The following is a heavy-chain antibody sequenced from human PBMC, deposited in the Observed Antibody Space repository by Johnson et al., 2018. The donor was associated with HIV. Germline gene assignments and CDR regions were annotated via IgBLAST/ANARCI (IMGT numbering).Heavy chain of an antibody. CDR3: ATKGSKWELIVEGFAV. Sequence: VQLVESGGGLVQPGGSLRLSCAASEFTFSNYDMHWVRQATGKGLEWVSAIGSAGDTYYPGSVKGRFTVSSDYSENTLYLQMNSLTAEDTAVYYCATKGSKWELIVEGFAVWGQGTMVTVSS. CDR1: EFTFSNYD. V-gene: IGHV3-13*01. CDR2: IGSAGDT. J-gene: IGHJ3*01. D-gene: IGHD1-26*01.